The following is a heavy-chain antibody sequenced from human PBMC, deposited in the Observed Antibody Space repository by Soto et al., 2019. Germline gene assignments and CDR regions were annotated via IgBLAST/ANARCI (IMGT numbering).Heavy chain of an antibody. V-gene: IGHV4-34*01. CDR2: INHSGST. D-gene: IGHD2-15*01. J-gene: IGHJ4*02. Sequence: PSETLSLTCAVYGGSFSGYYWSWIRQPPGKGLEWIGEINHSGSTNYNPSLKSRVTISVDTSKNQFSLKLSSVTAADTAVYYCARGQRYCSGGSCLDYWGQGTLVTVSS. CDR1: GGSFSGYY. CDR3: ARGQRYCSGGSCLDY.